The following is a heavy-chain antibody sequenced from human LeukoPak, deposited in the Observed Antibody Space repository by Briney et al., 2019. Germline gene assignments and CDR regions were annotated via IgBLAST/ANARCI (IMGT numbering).Heavy chain of an antibody. CDR2: INHSGST. Sequence: SETLSLTCAVYGGSFSGYYWSWIRQPPGKGLEWIGEINHSGSTNYNPSLKSRVTISVDTSKSQFSLKLSSVTAADTAVYYCARGPYSSGWYWEGNYFDYWGQGTLVTVSS. CDR1: GGSFSGYY. J-gene: IGHJ4*02. V-gene: IGHV4-34*01. CDR3: ARGPYSSGWYWEGNYFDY. D-gene: IGHD6-19*01.